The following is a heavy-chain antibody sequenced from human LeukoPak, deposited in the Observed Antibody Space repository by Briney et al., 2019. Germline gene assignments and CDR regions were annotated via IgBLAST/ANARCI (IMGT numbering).Heavy chain of an antibody. D-gene: IGHD5/OR15-5a*01. CDR1: GGSISSGDYY. J-gene: IGHJ6*04. CDR3: ARDFVRFASTGHYYYGMDV. CDR2: IYYSGST. Sequence: PSETLSLTCTVSGGSISSGDYYWSWIRQPPGKGLEWIGYIYYSGSTYYNPSLKSRVTISVDTSKNQFSLMLSSVTAADTAVYYCARDFVRFASTGHYYYGMDVWGKGTTVTVSS. V-gene: IGHV4-30-4*01.